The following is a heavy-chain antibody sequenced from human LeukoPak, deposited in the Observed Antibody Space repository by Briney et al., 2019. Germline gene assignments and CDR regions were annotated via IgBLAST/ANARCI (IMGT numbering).Heavy chain of an antibody. J-gene: IGHJ4*02. V-gene: IGHV3-23*01. CDR3: AKEAIGYSFSES. CDR1: GFTFSSYA. Sequence: GGSLRLSCAASGFTFSSYAMSWVRQAPGEGLEWVSAIGGDATYYAYYADSVKGRFTISRDNSKNMLYLQLNSLRAEDTAVYYCAKEAIGYSFSESWGQGTLVTVSS. CDR2: IGGDATYYA. D-gene: IGHD1-26*01.